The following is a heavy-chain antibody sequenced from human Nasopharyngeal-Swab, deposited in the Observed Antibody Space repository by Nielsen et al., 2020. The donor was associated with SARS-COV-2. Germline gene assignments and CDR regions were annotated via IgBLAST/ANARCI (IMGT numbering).Heavy chain of an antibody. D-gene: IGHD1-26*01. Sequence: SVKVSCKASGGTFSSYAISWVRQAPGQGLEWMGRIIPILGIANYAQKFQGRVTITADKSTSTAYMELSSLRSEDTAVYYCAAGADYYYYYMDVWGKGTRSPSP. CDR2: IIPILGIA. CDR1: GGTFSSYA. CDR3: AAGADYYYYYMDV. J-gene: IGHJ6*03. V-gene: IGHV1-69*04.